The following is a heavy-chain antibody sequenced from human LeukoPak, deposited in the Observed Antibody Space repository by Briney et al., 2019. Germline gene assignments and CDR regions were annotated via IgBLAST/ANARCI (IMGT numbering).Heavy chain of an antibody. V-gene: IGHV3-21*01. CDR2: ISSSSSYI. CDR3: ARAPGRYDTQPLDY. Sequence: GGSLRLSCAASGFTFSNAWMSWVRQAPGKGLEWVSSISSSSSYIYYADSVKGRFTISRDNAKNSLYLQMNSLRAEDTAVYYCARAPGRYDTQPLDYWGQGTLVTVSS. CDR1: GFTFSNAW. J-gene: IGHJ4*02. D-gene: IGHD2-2*01.